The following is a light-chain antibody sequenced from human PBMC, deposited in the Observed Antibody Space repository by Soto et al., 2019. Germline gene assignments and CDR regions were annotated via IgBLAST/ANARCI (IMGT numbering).Light chain of an antibody. CDR2: AAS. V-gene: IGKV1-39*01. Sequence: IQTSQSPSSLSATVGDGVTIPCRSSQNINAYVNWYQQKSGKAPELQIYAASNLQSGVPPRFSGSGSGTEFALIITSLQPEDSATYYCQQSYIIPRTFGQGTKVDIK. CDR3: QQSYIIPRT. CDR1: QNINAY. J-gene: IGKJ2*02.